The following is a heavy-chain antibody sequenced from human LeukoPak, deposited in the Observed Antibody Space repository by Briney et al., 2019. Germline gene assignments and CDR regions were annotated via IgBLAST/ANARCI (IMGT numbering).Heavy chain of an antibody. D-gene: IGHD2/OR15-2a*01. J-gene: IGHJ3*02. CDR3: ARDAPEYANAFDI. CDR2: ISSSGSTI. Sequence: PGGSLRLSCAASGFTFSSYEMNWVRQAPGKGPEWVSYISSSGSTIYYADSVKGRFTISRDNAKNSLYLQMNSLRAEDTAVYYCARDAPEYANAFDIWGQGTMVTVSS. V-gene: IGHV3-48*03. CDR1: GFTFSSYE.